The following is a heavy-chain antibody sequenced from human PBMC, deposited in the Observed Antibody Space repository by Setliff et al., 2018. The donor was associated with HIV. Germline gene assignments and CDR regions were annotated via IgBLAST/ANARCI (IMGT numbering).Heavy chain of an antibody. CDR3: ARDLFGPWYSGSSGLAY. J-gene: IGHJ4*02. Sequence: PSETLSLTCAVYGGSIYGYYWSWIRQPPGKGLEWIAEINHRGSTNYNPSLKSRVTISVDTSKNQFSLKLRSVTATDTAVYYCARDLFGPWYSGSSGLAYWGQGTQVTVSS. CDR1: GGSIYGYY. V-gene: IGHV4-34*01. CDR2: INHRGST. D-gene: IGHD6-6*01.